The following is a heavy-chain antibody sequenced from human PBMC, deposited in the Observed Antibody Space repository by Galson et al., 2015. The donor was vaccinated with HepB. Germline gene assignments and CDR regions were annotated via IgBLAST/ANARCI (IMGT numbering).Heavy chain of an antibody. CDR1: GFTFSSYG. CDR2: ISYDGSNK. D-gene: IGHD1-26*01. Sequence: SLRLSCAASGFTFSSYGMHWVRQAPGKGLEWVAVISYDGSNKYYADSVKGRFTISRDNSKNTLYLQMNSLRAEDTAVYYCAKDYGELLAYYYYYYGMDVWGQGTTVTVSS. V-gene: IGHV3-30*18. CDR3: AKDYGELLAYYYYYYGMDV. J-gene: IGHJ6*02.